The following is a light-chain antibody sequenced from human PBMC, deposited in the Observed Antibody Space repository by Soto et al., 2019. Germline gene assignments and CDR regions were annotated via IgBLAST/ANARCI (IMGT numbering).Light chain of an antibody. Sequence: EIGLTQSPGTLSLSPGERATLFCRANQTLNLNYLAWYQQKPGQAPRLLIYDASTRATGTPDRFSGTGSATDFTLIISRLEPEDFAVYYCQQYYRTPRTFGQGTKVDIK. V-gene: IGKV3-20*01. CDR3: QQYYRTPRT. CDR1: QTLNLNY. CDR2: DAS. J-gene: IGKJ1*01.